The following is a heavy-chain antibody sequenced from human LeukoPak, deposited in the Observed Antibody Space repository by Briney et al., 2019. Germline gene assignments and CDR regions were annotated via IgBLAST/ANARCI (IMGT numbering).Heavy chain of an antibody. CDR2: IIPIFGTA. CDR1: GCTFSSYA. D-gene: IGHD5-18*01. Sequence: GASAKVSCKASGCTFSSYAISWVRQAPGQGLEWMGRIIPIFGTANYAQKFQGRVTITTDESTSTAYMELSSLRSEDTAVYYCLVDTAMVTGEGFDYWGQGTLVTVSS. CDR3: LVDTAMVTGEGFDY. V-gene: IGHV1-69*05. J-gene: IGHJ4*02.